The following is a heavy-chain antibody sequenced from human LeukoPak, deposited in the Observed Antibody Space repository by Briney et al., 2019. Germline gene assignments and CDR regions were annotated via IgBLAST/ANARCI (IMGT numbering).Heavy chain of an antibody. Sequence: GGSLRLSCAASGFTFSSYWMHWVRQAPGKGLVWVSRINSDGSSTSYADSVKGRFTISRDNAKNTLYLQMNSLRAEDTAVYYCARGSSSTSRAWFDPWAQGTLVTVSS. CDR3: ARGSSSTSRAWFDP. J-gene: IGHJ5*02. D-gene: IGHD2-2*01. CDR2: INSDGSST. V-gene: IGHV3-74*01. CDR1: GFTFSSYW.